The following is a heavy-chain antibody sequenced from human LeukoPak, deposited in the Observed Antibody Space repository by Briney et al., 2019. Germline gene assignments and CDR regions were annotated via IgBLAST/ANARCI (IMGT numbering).Heavy chain of an antibody. Sequence: PGGSLRLSFAASGFTFSSYGMHWVRQAPGKGLEWVAFIRYDGSNKYYADSVKGRFTISRDNSKNTLYLQMNSLRAEDTAVYYCAKREYYYDSSDPGPFDYWGQGTLVTVSS. V-gene: IGHV3-30*02. J-gene: IGHJ4*02. D-gene: IGHD3-22*01. CDR1: GFTFSSYG. CDR3: AKREYYYDSSDPGPFDY. CDR2: IRYDGSNK.